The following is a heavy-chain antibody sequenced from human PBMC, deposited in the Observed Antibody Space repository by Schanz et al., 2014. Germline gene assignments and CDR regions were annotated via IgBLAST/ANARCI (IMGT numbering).Heavy chain of an antibody. J-gene: IGHJ4*02. CDR3: ARIGGSVFDY. V-gene: IGHV3-11*05. CDR2: VSSSSSYT. CDR1: GFTLSNYA. Sequence: VQLVESGGGLVQPGGSLRLSCAASGFTLSNYAMSWVRQAPGKGLEWVSYVSSSSSYTHYADSVKGRFTISRDNSKNTLYLQMNSLRAEDTAVYYCARIGGSVFDYWAQGTLVTVSS. D-gene: IGHD3-10*01.